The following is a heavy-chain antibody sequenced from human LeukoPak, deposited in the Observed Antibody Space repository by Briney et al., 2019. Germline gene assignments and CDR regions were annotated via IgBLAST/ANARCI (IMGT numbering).Heavy chain of an antibody. Sequence: GGSLRLSCTASGFTFSTYAMSWVRQAPGKGLEWVSYISSSGSTIYYADSVKGRFTISRDNAKNSLYLQMNSLRAEDTAVYYCAELGITMIGGVWGKGTTVTISS. CDR3: AELGITMIGGV. CDR1: GFTFSTYA. V-gene: IGHV3-48*03. J-gene: IGHJ6*04. CDR2: ISSSGSTI. D-gene: IGHD3-10*02.